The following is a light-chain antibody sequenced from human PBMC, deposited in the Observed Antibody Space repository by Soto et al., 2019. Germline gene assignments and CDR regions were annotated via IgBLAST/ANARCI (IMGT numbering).Light chain of an antibody. CDR3: SSYTSSSWGK. CDR1: SSDVGGYNY. Sequence: QSALTQPASVSGSPGQSITISCTGTSSDVGGYNYVSWYQQHPGKAPKLMIYDVSNRPSGVSNRFSGSKSGNTASLTISGLQAEDEADYYCSSYTSSSWGKFGGGTKLTVL. CDR2: DVS. V-gene: IGLV2-14*01. J-gene: IGLJ2*01.